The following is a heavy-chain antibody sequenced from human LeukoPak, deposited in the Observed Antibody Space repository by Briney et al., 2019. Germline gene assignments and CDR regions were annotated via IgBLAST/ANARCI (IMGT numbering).Heavy chain of an antibody. V-gene: IGHV3-21*01. CDR3: ARWMVRPGGVRYMGYFDY. CDR2: ISSSSSYI. D-gene: IGHD5-18*01. CDR1: GFTFSSYS. Sequence: GGSLRLSCAASGFTFSSYSMNWVRQAPGKGLEWVSSISSSSSYIYYADSVKGRFTISRDNAKNSLYLQMNRLRAEDTAVYYCARWMVRPGGVRYMGYFDYWGQGTLVTVSS. J-gene: IGHJ4*02.